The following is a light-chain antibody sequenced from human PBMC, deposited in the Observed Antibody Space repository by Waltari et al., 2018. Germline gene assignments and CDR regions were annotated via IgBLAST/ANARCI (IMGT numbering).Light chain of an antibody. CDR1: HSTLATTS. CDR2: SSN. J-gene: IGLJ3*02. V-gene: IGLV1-44*01. Sequence: QSVLTQAPSASGTPGQRVTVSCAGSHSTLATTSVNWYQQLPGTAPKPLIYSSNQRPSGVPDRFSGSKSGTSASLAISGLQSEDEADYFCAVWDGSLNARVFGGGTKLTVL. CDR3: AVWDGSLNARV.